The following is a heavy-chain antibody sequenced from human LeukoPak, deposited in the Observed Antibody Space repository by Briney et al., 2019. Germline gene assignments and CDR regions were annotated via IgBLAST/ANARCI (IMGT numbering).Heavy chain of an antibody. D-gene: IGHD3-10*01. CDR3: AREKGRGVISPYYDY. CDR2: ISGSGGST. J-gene: IGHJ4*02. V-gene: IGHV3-23*01. CDR1: GFTFSSYS. Sequence: GGSLRLSCAASGFTFSSYSMNWVRQAPGKGLEWVSAISGSGGSTYYADSVKGRFTISRDNSKNTLSLQMNSLRVEDTAVYYCAREKGRGVISPYYDYWGQGTRVTVSS.